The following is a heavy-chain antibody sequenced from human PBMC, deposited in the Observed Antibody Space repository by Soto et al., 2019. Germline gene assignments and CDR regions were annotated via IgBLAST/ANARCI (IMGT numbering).Heavy chain of an antibody. Sequence: QVQLVESGGGVVQPGRSLRLSCAASGFTFSSYGMHWVRQAPGKGLEWVAVISYDGSNKYYADSVKGRFTISRDNSKNTLYLQMNSLRAEDTAVYYCAKYVTRGYDLHDAFDIWGQGTMVTVSS. CDR1: GFTFSSYG. D-gene: IGHD5-12*01. CDR2: ISYDGSNK. CDR3: AKYVTRGYDLHDAFDI. V-gene: IGHV3-30*18. J-gene: IGHJ3*02.